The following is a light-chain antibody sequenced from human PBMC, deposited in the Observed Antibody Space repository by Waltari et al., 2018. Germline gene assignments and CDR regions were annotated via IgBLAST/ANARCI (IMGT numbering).Light chain of an antibody. J-gene: IGKJ1*01. Sequence: DVVMTQSPLSLLAPFGQPSSTSFISSQRLVSSDGTTSLNWFQLRPGQSPRLLIYYVSTRDSGVPDRFSGSGSGTDFTLKISRVEAEDVGVYYCMHSVEWPWTVGQGTKVEVK. CDR2: YVS. V-gene: IGKV2-30*01. CDR3: MHSVEWPWT. CDR1: QRLVSSDGTTS.